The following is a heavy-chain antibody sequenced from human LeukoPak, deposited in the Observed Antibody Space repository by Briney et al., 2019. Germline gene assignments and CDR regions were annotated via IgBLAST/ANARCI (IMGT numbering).Heavy chain of an antibody. Sequence: GAAVKVSCKASGYAFINYGITWVRQSPGQGLGWMGWSSPYNGKTNYAQKLQGRVTMTTDTSTNTAYMELRSLRSDDTAVYYCARGGIDIVTVPVSNWFDPWGQGTLVTVSS. D-gene: IGHD2/OR15-2a*01. CDR3: ARGGIDIVTVPVSNWFDP. CDR1: GYAFINYG. V-gene: IGHV1-18*01. CDR2: SSPYNGKT. J-gene: IGHJ5*02.